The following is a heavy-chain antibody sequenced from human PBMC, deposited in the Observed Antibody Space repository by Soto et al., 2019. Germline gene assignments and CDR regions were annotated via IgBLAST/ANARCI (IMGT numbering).Heavy chain of an antibody. V-gene: IGHV4-39*01. CDR3: ASGRYGSGKTVPFDY. CDR2: IYYSGST. Sequence: PSETLSLTCTVSGGSISSSSYCWGWIRKPPGKGLEWIGSIYYSGSTYYNPSLKSRVSISVDTSKNQFSLKLSSVTAADTAVYYCASGRYGSGKTVPFDYWGQGTLVTVSS. D-gene: IGHD3-9*01. CDR1: GGSISSSSYC. J-gene: IGHJ4*02.